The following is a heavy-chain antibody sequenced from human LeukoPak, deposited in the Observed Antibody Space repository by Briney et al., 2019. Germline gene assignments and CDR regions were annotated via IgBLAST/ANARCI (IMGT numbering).Heavy chain of an antibody. CDR2: IHYSGST. CDR3: ARGFSFGYSGDY. V-gene: IGHV4-38-2*02. CDR1: GSSLSAGYF. Sequence: SETLSLTCTVSGSSLSAGYFWGWIRQPPGKGLEWIGSIHYSGSTYYNPSLKSRVTTSVGTSKNQFSLKLTSVTAADTAVYFCARGFSFGYSGDYWGQGTLVTVSS. D-gene: IGHD5-18*01. J-gene: IGHJ4*02.